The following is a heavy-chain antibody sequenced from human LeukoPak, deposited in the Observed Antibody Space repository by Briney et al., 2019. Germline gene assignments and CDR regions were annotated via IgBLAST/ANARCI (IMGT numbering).Heavy chain of an antibody. Sequence: PSQTLSLTCTVSGGSISSGSYYWTWIRQPAGQGLEWIGHLYTSGTTSYNPSLQSRVTISADTSKHQFSLRLTSVTAAATAVYYCARAGGSVGWYGTIDSWGQGTLVTVSS. V-gene: IGHV4-61*09. D-gene: IGHD6-19*01. J-gene: IGHJ4*02. CDR3: ARAGGSVGWYGTIDS. CDR2: LYTSGTT. CDR1: GGSISSGSYY.